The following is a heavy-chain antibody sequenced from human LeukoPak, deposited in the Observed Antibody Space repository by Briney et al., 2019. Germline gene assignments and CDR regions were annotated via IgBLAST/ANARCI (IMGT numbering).Heavy chain of an antibody. CDR3: ARRNVEMATIRNRGHFDY. V-gene: IGHV4-61*01. D-gene: IGHD5-24*01. CDR1: GGSVSSGSYY. Sequence: PSETLSLTCTGSGGSVSSGSYYWSWIRQPPGKGLEWIGYIYYSGSTNYNPSLKSRVTISVDTSKNQFSLKLSSVTAADTAVYYCARRNVEMATIRNRGHFDYWGQGTLVTVSS. CDR2: IYYSGST. J-gene: IGHJ4*02.